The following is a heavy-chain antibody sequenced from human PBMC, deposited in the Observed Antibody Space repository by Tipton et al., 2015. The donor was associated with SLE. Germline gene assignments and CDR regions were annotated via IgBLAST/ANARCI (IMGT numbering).Heavy chain of an antibody. Sequence: SLRLSCAASGFSVSSSYMSWVRQAPGKGLEWVSLIYRGGTTYHSDSAKGRFTISRDNSRNTLYLQMSSLRAEDTAVYYCARGGRFDNQGFDYWGQGTLVTVSS. CDR1: GFSVSSSY. J-gene: IGHJ4*02. CDR3: ARGGRFDNQGFDY. CDR2: IYRGGTT. V-gene: IGHV3-53*01. D-gene: IGHD3-9*01.